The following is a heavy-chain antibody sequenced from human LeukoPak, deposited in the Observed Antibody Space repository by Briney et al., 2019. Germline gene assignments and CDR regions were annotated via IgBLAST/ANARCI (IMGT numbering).Heavy chain of an antibody. CDR1: GGSISSGGYF. CDR2: IYHSGST. V-gene: IGHV4-30-2*01. Sequence: PSQTLALICAVSGGSISSGGYFWSWSRQPPGKGLEWIGYIYHSGSTYYNPSLKSRVTISVDRSKNQFSLKLSAVTAADTAVYYCARVEMATKSSCFDPWGQGTLVTVSS. J-gene: IGHJ5*02. CDR3: ARVEMATKSSCFDP. D-gene: IGHD5-24*01.